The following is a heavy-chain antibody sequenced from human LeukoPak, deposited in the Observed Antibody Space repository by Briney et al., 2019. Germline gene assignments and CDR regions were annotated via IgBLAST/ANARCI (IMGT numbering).Heavy chain of an antibody. CDR3: ARDRGYALDY. V-gene: IGHV3-74*01. D-gene: IGHD2-2*01. CDR2: INGDGSTT. J-gene: IGHJ4*02. Sequence: GGSLRLSCTAPGFAFSTYWMHWVRQAPGKGLVWVSHINGDGSTTTYADSVKGRFTISRDNAKNTLYLQMNSLRVEDTAVYYCARDRGYALDYWGQGTLVPVSS. CDR1: GFAFSTYW.